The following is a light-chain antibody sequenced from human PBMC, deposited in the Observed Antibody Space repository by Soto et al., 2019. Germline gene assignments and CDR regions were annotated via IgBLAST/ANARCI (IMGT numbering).Light chain of an antibody. CDR1: QSVSGN. CDR3: QHYSNWPT. CDR2: DTA. Sequence: EVEMTQSPATLSVSPGGRATLSCRARQSVSGNLAWYQQKPGQAPRLLIYDTATRATGTPARFSGRGSGTEFTLTISSLQSEDFAVYYCQHYSNWPTFGQGTRLEI. V-gene: IGKV3-15*01. J-gene: IGKJ5*01.